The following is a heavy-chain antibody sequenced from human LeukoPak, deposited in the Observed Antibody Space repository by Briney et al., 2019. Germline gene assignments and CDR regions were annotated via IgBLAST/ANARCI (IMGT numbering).Heavy chain of an antibody. Sequence: GRSLRLSCAASGFTFSSYAMHWVRQAPGKGLEWVAVISYDGSNKYYADSVKGRFTISRDNSKNTLYLQMNSLRAEDTAVYYCVRGSDVLLWFGESKYWGQGTLVTVSS. V-gene: IGHV3-30*04. CDR1: GFTFSSYA. CDR2: ISYDGSNK. D-gene: IGHD3-10*01. CDR3: VRGSDVLLWFGESKY. J-gene: IGHJ4*02.